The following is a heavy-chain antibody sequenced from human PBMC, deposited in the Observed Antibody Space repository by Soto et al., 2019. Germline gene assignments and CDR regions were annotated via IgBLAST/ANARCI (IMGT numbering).Heavy chain of an antibody. D-gene: IGHD2-15*01. CDR3: ARALYCSGGSCSPLRGMDV. CDR2: IYHSGST. J-gene: IGHJ6*02. Sequence: SETLSLTCAVSGYSITNGYYWGWIRQPPGQGLEWIGTIYHSGSTYYNPSLKTRVTISVDTSKNQFSLKLSSVTAADTAVYYCARALYCSGGSCSPLRGMDVWGQGTTVTVSS. CDR1: GYSITNGYY. V-gene: IGHV4-38-2*01.